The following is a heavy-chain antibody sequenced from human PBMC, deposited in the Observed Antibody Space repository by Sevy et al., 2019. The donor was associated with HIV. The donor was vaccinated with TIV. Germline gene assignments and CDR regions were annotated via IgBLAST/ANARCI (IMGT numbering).Heavy chain of an antibody. CDR1: GYNIKNYA. CDR2: INTNTGNP. D-gene: IGHD1-26*01. J-gene: IGHJ4*02. CDR3: AGPFLYCNAPEADY. Sequence: ASVNVSCKASGYNIKNYAINWVRQAPGQGLEWMGWINTNTGNPTYAQAFKGRLVFSLDTSVSTAYLRITSLEAEATAIYFGAGPFLYCNAPEADYWGQGALVTVSS. V-gene: IGHV7-4-1*02.